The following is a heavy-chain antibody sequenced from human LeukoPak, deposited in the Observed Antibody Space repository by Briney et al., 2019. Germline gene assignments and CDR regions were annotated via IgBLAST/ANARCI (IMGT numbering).Heavy chain of an antibody. J-gene: IGHJ4*02. CDR3: AREGAGDSGRYHSYFDH. Sequence: GGSLRLSCTDSGFTFSSFAMSGVRQARGKGLEWVSGINNRGGGTFYADSVKGRFTISRDDSKHTLYLDMNSLRAEDTAVYYCAREGAGDSGRYHSYFDHWGQGTLVTVSS. D-gene: IGHD1-1*01. CDR2: INNRGGGT. V-gene: IGHV3-23*01. CDR1: GFTFSSFA.